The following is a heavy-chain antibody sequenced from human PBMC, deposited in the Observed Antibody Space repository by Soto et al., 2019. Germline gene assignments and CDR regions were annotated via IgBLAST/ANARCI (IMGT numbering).Heavy chain of an antibody. Sequence: QVQLEQSGAEVKKPGSSVKISCKASGGTLSDHGVSWLRQAPGQGLEWVGGTIPVFNTAKYAPKFQGRVMIAGHKSSNTAYMESGRLTSNHSAFHHCARGVYGMVNYYTCTSAFEIWGQGTLVIVSS. D-gene: IGHD3-10*01. J-gene: IGHJ3*02. CDR3: ARGVYGMVNYYTCTSAFEI. V-gene: IGHV1-69*06. CDR1: GGTLSDHG. CDR2: TIPVFNTA.